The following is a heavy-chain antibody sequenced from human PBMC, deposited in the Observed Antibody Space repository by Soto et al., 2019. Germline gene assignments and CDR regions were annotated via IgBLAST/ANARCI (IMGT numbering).Heavy chain of an antibody. Sequence: ASVKVSCKASGYTFTSYGISWVRQAPGQGLEWMGWISAYNGNTNYAQKLQGRVTMTTDTSTSTAYMELRSLRSDDTAVYYCARVGSRLWTPRTQSNWFDPWGQGTLVTVS. CDR3: ARVGSRLWTPRTQSNWFDP. CDR2: ISAYNGNT. CDR1: GYTFTSYG. D-gene: IGHD1-1*01. J-gene: IGHJ5*02. V-gene: IGHV1-18*01.